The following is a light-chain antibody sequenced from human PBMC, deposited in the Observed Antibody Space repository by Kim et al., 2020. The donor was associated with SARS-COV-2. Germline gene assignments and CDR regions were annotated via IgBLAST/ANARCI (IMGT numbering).Light chain of an antibody. CDR2: AAS. Sequence: ASVGDRVTITCRTSQRISSWLAWYQQKPGKAPNLLIFAASTLQGGVPSRFSGSGSGTDFTLTISSLQPEDSATYYCQQANSFPYTFGQGTKLEIK. J-gene: IGKJ2*01. CDR1: QRISSW. V-gene: IGKV1-12*01. CDR3: QQANSFPYT.